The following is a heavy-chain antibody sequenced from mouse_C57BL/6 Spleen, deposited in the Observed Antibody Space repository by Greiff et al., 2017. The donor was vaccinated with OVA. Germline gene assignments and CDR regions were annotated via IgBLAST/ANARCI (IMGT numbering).Heavy chain of an antibody. J-gene: IGHJ4*01. Sequence: EVQLVESGGGLVQPKGSLKLSCAASGFSFNTYAMNWVRQAPGKGLEWVARIRSKSNNYATYYADSVKDRFTISRDDSESMLYLQMNNLKTEDTAMYYCVREASNWDARAMDYWGQGTSVTVSS. CDR3: VREASNWDARAMDY. CDR2: IRSKSNNYAT. D-gene: IGHD4-1*02. V-gene: IGHV10-1*01. CDR1: GFSFNTYA.